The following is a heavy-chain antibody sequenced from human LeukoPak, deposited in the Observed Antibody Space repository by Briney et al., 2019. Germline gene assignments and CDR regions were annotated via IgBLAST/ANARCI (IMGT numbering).Heavy chain of an antibody. CDR1: GYSFTSHW. D-gene: IGHD1-14*01. CDR3: ARKPDGKNWFDS. J-gene: IGHJ5*01. CDR2: IYPGDSET. V-gene: IGHV5-51*01. Sequence: KHGESLKISCKGSGYSFTSHWIGWVRQMPGKGLEWMGIIYPGDSETRYSPSFQGRVTMSVDKSITTAYLQWSSLKASDIAMYYCARKPDGKNWFDSWGQGTLVTVSS.